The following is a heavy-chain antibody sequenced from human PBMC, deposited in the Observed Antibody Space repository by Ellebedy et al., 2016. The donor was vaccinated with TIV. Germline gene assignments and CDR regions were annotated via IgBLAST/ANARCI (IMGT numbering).Heavy chain of an antibody. Sequence: GSLRLXXAVYGGSFSGHYWSWIRQPPGKGLEWIGEVNHSGSTNYNPSLKSRVTISVDTSKNQFSLKLNSVTAADTAVYYCARHRRGTSSYDYWGQGTLVTVSS. J-gene: IGHJ4*02. D-gene: IGHD2-2*01. CDR2: VNHSGST. CDR1: GGSFSGHY. V-gene: IGHV4-34*01. CDR3: ARHRRGTSSYDY.